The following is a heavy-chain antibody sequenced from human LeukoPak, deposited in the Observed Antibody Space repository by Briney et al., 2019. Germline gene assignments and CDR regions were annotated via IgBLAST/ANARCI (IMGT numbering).Heavy chain of an antibody. V-gene: IGHV6-1*01. D-gene: IGHD2-2*01. CDR2: TYYRSKWYN. CDR1: GDSVSSNTAA. J-gene: IGHJ5*02. CDR3: ARAPPRFCTSTTCYYGGWGFDP. Sequence: SQTLSLTFAISGDSVSSNTAAWNWIRQSLSRGLEWLGRTYYRSKWYNDYALSVKGRITINPDTSKNQFSLQLNSLTPEDTAVYYCARAPPRFCTSTTCYYGGWGFDPWGQGTLVTVSS.